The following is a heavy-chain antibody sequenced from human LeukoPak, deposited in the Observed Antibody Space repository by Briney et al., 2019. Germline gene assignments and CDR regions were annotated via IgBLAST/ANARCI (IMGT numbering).Heavy chain of an antibody. CDR1: GFTFSSYG. V-gene: IGHV3-30*02. Sequence: PGGSLRLSCAASGFTFSSYGMHWVRQAPGKGLEWVAFIRYDGSNKYYADSVKGRFTISRDNSKNTLYLQMNSLRAEDTAVYYCARKPSFYYYYYMDVWGKGTTVTISS. CDR3: ARKPSFYYYYYMDV. J-gene: IGHJ6*03. CDR2: IRYDGSNK.